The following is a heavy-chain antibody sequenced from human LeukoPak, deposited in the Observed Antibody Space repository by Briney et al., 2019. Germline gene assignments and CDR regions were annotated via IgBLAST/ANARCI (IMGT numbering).Heavy chain of an antibody. J-gene: IGHJ6*02. Sequence: RASVKVSCKASGYSFSAYYIHWVRQAPGEGLEWMGWINPQSGGTHFAQKFQGRVTLTRDTSTNTAYMELNRLRSDHTAVYYCARPYLDNGYGFGFDVWGQGTTVTVSS. CDR2: INPQSGGT. V-gene: IGHV1-2*02. D-gene: IGHD5-18*01. CDR3: ARPYLDNGYGFGFDV. CDR1: GYSFSAYY.